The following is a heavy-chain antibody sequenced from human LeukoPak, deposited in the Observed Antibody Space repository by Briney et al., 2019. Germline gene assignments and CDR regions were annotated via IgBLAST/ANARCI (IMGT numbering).Heavy chain of an antibody. V-gene: IGHV1-18*01. J-gene: IGHJ4*02. CDR2: INPYNGNT. CDR3: ARDGTFDY. CDR1: GYTFPNYG. Sequence: GASVRVSYKASGYTFPNYGISWARPAAGQGLEWMGWINPYNGNTESAQKVRGRVTMTTDTFTSTAYMELRSLRSDDTAVYYCARDGTFDYWGQGTLVTVSS. D-gene: IGHD1-1*01.